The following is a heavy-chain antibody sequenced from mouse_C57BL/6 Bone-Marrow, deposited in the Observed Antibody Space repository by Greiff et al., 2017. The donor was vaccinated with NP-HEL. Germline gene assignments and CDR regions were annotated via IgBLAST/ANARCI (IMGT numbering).Heavy chain of an antibody. CDR2: IYHRSGNT. V-gene: IGHV1-81*01. CDR1: GYTFTSYG. CDR3: ARGRQLRLDYFDY. Sequence: QVQLQQSGAELARPGASVKLSCKASGYTFTSYGISWVKQRTGQGLEWIGEIYHRSGNTYYNEKFKGKATLTADKSSSTAYMELRSLTSEDSAVYFCARGRQLRLDYFDYWGQGTTLTVSS. D-gene: IGHD3-2*02. J-gene: IGHJ2*01.